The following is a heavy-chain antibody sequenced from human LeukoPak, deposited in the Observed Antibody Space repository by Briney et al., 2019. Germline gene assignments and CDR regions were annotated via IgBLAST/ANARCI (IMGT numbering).Heavy chain of an antibody. J-gene: IGHJ5*02. V-gene: IGHV4-34*01. Sequence: SETLSLTCAVYGGSFSGYYWSWIRQPPGKGLGWIGEINHSGSTNYNPSLKSRVTISVDPSKNQFYLKLSSVTAADTAVYYCARGVVVVTATTYNWFDPWGQGTLVTVSS. D-gene: IGHD2-21*02. CDR2: INHSGST. CDR3: ARGVVVVTATTYNWFDP. CDR1: GGSFSGYY.